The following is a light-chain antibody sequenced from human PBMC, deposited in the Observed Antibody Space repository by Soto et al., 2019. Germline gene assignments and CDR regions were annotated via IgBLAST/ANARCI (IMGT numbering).Light chain of an antibody. V-gene: IGKV1-39*01. CDR1: QSISNY. CDR2: AAS. Sequence: DIQRTQSPSSLSASVGDRVTIACRASQSISNYLNWYQQRPGKDPKLLIYAASSLQSGVPSRFSGSGSGTDFTLPISSLQPEDFVTYYCQQPYSTPITVGQGTRLEIK. J-gene: IGKJ5*01. CDR3: QQPYSTPIT.